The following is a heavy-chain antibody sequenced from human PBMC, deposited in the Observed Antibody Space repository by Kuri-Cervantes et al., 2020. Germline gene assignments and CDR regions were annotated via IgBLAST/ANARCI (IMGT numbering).Heavy chain of an antibody. J-gene: IGHJ4*02. CDR3: ARDRDFWSGYYTASDY. CDR2: ISYDGSNK. Sequence: GESLKISCAASGFTFSSYGMHWVRQAPGKGLEWVAVISYDGSNKYYADSVKGRFTISRDNSKNTLYLQMNSLRAEDTAVYYCARDRDFWSGYYTASDYWGQGTPVTVSS. V-gene: IGHV3-30*03. CDR1: GFTFSSYG. D-gene: IGHD3-3*01.